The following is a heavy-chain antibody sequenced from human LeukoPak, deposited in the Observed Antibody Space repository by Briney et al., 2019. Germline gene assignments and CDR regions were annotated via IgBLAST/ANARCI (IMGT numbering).Heavy chain of an antibody. Sequence: GASVKVSCKASGYTFTGYYMHWVRQAPGQGLERMGWINPNSGGTNYAQKFQGRVTMTRDTSISTAYMELSRLRSDDTAVYYCAREGGYSGYLDTRGWFDPWGQGTLVTVSS. D-gene: IGHD5-12*01. CDR1: GYTFTGYY. J-gene: IGHJ5*02. CDR2: INPNSGGT. V-gene: IGHV1-2*02. CDR3: AREGGYSGYLDTRGWFDP.